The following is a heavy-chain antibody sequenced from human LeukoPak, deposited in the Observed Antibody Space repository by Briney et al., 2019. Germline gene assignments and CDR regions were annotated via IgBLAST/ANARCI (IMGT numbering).Heavy chain of an antibody. J-gene: IGHJ4*02. CDR3: ARDSYYYDSSGYVYFDY. CDR1: GGSISSYY. Sequence: SETLSLTCTASGGSISSYYWSWIRQPAGKGLEWIGRIYTSGSTNYNPSLKSRVTMSVDTSKNQFSLKLSSVTAADTAVYYCARDSYYYDSSGYVYFDYWGQGTLVTVSS. D-gene: IGHD3-22*01. V-gene: IGHV4-4*07. CDR2: IYTSGST.